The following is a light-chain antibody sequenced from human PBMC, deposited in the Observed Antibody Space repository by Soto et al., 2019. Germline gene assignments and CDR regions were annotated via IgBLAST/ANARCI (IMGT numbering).Light chain of an antibody. J-gene: IGKJ1*01. V-gene: IGKV3-20*01. CDR3: QQYGSSPRT. Sequence: EIVMTQSPATLSVSPGERATLSCRASQSVSTNLVWYQQKPGQAPTLLIYGASIGAAGIPDRFSGSGSGTDFTLTIRRLEPEDFAVYYCQQYGSSPRTFGQGTKVDIK. CDR1: QSVSTN. CDR2: GAS.